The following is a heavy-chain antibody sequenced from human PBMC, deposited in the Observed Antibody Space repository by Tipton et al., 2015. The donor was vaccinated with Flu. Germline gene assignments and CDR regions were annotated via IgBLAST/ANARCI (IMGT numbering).Heavy chain of an antibody. CDR1: GDSIRSSNYY. D-gene: IGHD4-11*01. CDR3: ARRDYSNYVSDPKNWFDP. V-gene: IGHV4-39*07. CDR2: TFHSGST. Sequence: TLSLTCTVSGDSIRSSNYYWGWIRQPPGKGLEWIGNTFHSGSTYLNPSLKSRVTISVDTSKNQFSLRVSSVTAADTAVYYCARRDYSNYVSDPKNWFDPWGQGTLVTVSS. J-gene: IGHJ5*02.